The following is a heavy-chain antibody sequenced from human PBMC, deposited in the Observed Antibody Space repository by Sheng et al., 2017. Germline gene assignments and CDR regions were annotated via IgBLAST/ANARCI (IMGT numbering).Heavy chain of an antibody. V-gene: IGHV3-30*04. D-gene: IGHD1-26*01. CDR1: GFTFSSYA. J-gene: IGHJ4*02. CDR2: ISYDGSNK. CDR3: ARDGPIYEWELLWGYYFDY. Sequence: QVQLVESGGGVVQPGRSLRLSCAASGFTFSSYAMHWVRQAPGKGLEWVAVISYDGSNKYYADSVKGRFTISRDNSKNTLYLQMNSLRAEDTAVYYCARDGPIYEWELLWGYYFDYWGQGTLVTVSS.